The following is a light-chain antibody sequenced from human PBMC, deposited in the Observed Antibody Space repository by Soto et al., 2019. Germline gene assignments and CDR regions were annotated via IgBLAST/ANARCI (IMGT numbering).Light chain of an antibody. CDR2: GNN. Sequence: QSALTQPPSVSGAPGQRVTISCTGSSSNIGATYEVHWYQQLPGRAPKLLIYGNNNRPSGVPDRFSGSKSGTSGSLAITGLQAEDAADYYCQSYDTSLSGYVFGTGTKLTVL. CDR3: QSYDTSLSGYV. V-gene: IGLV1-40*01. J-gene: IGLJ1*01. CDR1: SSNIGATYE.